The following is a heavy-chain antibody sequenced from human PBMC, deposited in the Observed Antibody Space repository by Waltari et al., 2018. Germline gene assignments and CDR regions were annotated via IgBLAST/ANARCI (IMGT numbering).Heavy chain of an antibody. CDR1: GFTFSRYW. CDR2: INSDGSST. CDR3: ARVATKTYSSPVPGRPYYYGMDV. J-gene: IGHJ6*02. D-gene: IGHD6-19*01. Sequence: GESLRLSCAASGFTFSRYWMDWVRQAPGKGLVWVSRINSDGSSTTYVDSVKGRFTISRDNAKNTLYVQMNRLRAEDTAVYYCARVATKTYSSPVPGRPYYYGMDVWGQGTTVTVSS. V-gene: IGHV3-74*01.